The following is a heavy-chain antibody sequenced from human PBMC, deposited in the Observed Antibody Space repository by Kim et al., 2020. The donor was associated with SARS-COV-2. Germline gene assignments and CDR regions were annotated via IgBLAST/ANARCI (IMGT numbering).Heavy chain of an antibody. V-gene: IGHV4-34*01. CDR2: INRSGGT. D-gene: IGHD3-16*01. J-gene: IGHJ4*02. CDR3: ARLHGGIIV. Sequence: SETLSLTCGFYGGSVSNNYWSWIRQLPGMGLEWIGEINRSGGTDYNPSLESRVTISIDASKNQISLKLTSVTAADTAVYYCARLHGGIIVWGQATLVTV. CDR1: GGSVSNNY.